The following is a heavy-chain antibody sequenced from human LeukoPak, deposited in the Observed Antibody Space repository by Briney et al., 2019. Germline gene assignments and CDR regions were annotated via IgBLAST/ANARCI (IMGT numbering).Heavy chain of an antibody. V-gene: IGHV1-2*02. CDR3: ARGTMNLDY. J-gene: IGHJ4*02. D-gene: IGHD3-22*01. Sequence: EASVKVSCKASGYTFTGYFMHWVRQAPGQGLEWMGWINPYSGDTEYAQKFRGRVTMTRDTSMSTAYMELSRLTSDDTAVYYCARGTMNLDYWGQGTLVSVSS. CDR1: GYTFTGYF. CDR2: INPYSGDT.